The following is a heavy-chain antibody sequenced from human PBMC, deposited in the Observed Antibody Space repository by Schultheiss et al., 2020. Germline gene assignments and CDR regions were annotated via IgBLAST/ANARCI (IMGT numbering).Heavy chain of an antibody. CDR3: ARYSGSFYYFDY. D-gene: IGHD1-26*01. CDR1: GFSLSTSGMC. V-gene: IGHV2-70*11. CDR2: IDWDDDK. J-gene: IGHJ4*02. Sequence: SGPTLVKPTQILTLTCTFSGFSLSTSGMCVSWIRQPPGKALEWLARIDWDDDKYYSTSLKTRLTISKDTSKNQVVLTMTNMDPVDTATYYCARYSGSFYYFDYWGQGTLVTVSS.